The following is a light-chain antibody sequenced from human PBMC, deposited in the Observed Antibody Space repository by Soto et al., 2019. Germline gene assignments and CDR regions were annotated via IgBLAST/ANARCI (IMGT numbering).Light chain of an antibody. J-gene: IGKJ1*01. V-gene: IGKV1-5*01. CDR1: QSLNSR. CDR3: LQDYNYPRT. Sequence: DIQLTQSLSTLSAFVGAEVTLTGRAAQSLNSRLAWYQHRPGKAPRLLIYAASTLQSGVPSRFSGSGSGTDFTLTISCLQSEDFATYYCLQDYNYPRTFGQGTKVDIK. CDR2: AAS.